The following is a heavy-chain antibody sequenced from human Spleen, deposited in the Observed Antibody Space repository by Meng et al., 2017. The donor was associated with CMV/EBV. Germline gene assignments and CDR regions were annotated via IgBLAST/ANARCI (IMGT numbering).Heavy chain of an antibody. CDR2: TNPSGGST. D-gene: IGHD6-13*01. V-gene: IGHV1-46*01. J-gene: IGHJ4*02. CDR1: GYIFTSYY. Sequence: ASVKVSCKASGYIFTSYYIHWVRQAPGQGLEWMGITNPSGGSTRYAQKFQGRVTMTRDTSTSTVYMELSSLSSEDTAVYFCARGFLRIAATGLGNWGLGTLVTVSS. CDR3: ARGFLRIAATGLGN.